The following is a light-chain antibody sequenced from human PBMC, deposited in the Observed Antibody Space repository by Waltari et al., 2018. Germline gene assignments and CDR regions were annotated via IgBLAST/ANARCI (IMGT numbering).Light chain of an antibody. CDR2: DAS. CDR3: QMYVSLPAT. CDR1: QSVCRS. V-gene: IGKV3-20*01. Sequence: ELVFTQSPGTPSLSLGGIDTPSCRASQSVCRSLAWYQQKPGQAPRLLIYDASSRATGIPDRFSGSGSGTDFSLTISRLEPEDFAVYYCQMYVSLPATFGQGTKVEIK. J-gene: IGKJ1*01.